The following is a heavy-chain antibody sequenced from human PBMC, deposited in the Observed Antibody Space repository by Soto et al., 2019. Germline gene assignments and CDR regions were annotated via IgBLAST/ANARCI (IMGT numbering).Heavy chain of an antibody. V-gene: IGHV1-8*01. CDR2: MNPNSGNT. CDR3: ARNRGLTKTRYCSGGSCYSTPPY. J-gene: IGHJ4*02. D-gene: IGHD2-15*01. CDR1: GYTFTSYD. Sequence: ASVKVSCKASGYTFTSYDINWVRQATGQGLEWMGWMNPNSGNTGYAQKFQGRVTMTRNTSISTAYMELSSLRSEDTAVYYCARNRGLTKTRYCSGGSCYSTPPYWGQGTLVTVSS.